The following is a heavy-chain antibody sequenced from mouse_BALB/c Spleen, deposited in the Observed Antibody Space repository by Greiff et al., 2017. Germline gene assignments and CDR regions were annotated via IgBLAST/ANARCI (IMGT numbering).Heavy chain of an antibody. CDR2: IWAGGST. V-gene: IGHV2-9*02. CDR1: GFSLTSYG. CDR3: ARAAGKLGYAMDY. Sequence: VMLVESGPGLVAPSQSLSITCTVSGFSLTSYGVHWVRQPPGKGLEWLGVIWAGGSTNYNSALMSRLSISKDNSKSQVFLKMNSLQTDDTAMYYCARAAGKLGYAMDYWGQGTSVTVSS. D-gene: IGHD1-3*01. J-gene: IGHJ4*01.